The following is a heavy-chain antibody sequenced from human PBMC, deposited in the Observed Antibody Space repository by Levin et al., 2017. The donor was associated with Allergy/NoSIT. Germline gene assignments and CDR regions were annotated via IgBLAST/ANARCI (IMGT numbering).Heavy chain of an antibody. J-gene: IGHJ4*02. D-gene: IGHD6-13*01. CDR3: ARATRSSLIYYFDY. V-gene: IGHV4-59*01. CDR2: GFYSGTT. CDR1: GDSISRFY. Sequence: PSETLSLTCTVSGDSISRFYWSWIRQPPGRGLEWIGNGFYSGTTNYNPSLKSRVTILVDTSKNQFSLKLSSVTAADTAVYYCARATRSSLIYYFDYWGQGTLVTVSS.